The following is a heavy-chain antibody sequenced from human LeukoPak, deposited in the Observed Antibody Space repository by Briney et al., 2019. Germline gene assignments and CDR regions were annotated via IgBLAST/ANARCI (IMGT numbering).Heavy chain of an antibody. Sequence: GGSLRLSCVVSGFNFNNYALSWVRQAPGKGLEWISAITGSGGDTYYAASVKGRFTISRDFSKNTLYLQMNSLRGEDTAVYYCAAGNYFDYWGQGILVTVSS. V-gene: IGHV3-23*01. J-gene: IGHJ4*02. D-gene: IGHD1-26*01. CDR1: GFNFNNYA. CDR3: AAGNYFDY. CDR2: ITGSGGDT.